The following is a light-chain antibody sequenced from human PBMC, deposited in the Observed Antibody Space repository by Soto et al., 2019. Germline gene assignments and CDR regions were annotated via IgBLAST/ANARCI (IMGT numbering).Light chain of an antibody. Sequence: EIVLTQTPGSLSLSPGERATLSCRASQSVDSIFFAWYQQKPGQAPRLLIYGASNRATGIPDRFSGSGSGTDFTLTISRLDPEDFAVYYCQQYVSSVTFGQGTKVEIK. V-gene: IGKV3-20*01. CDR3: QQYVSSVT. CDR2: GAS. J-gene: IGKJ1*01. CDR1: QSVDSIF.